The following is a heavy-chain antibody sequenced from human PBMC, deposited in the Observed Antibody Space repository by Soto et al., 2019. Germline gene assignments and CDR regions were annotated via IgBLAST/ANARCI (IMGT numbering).Heavy chain of an antibody. J-gene: IGHJ3*02. CDR3: AREVGEVDYSSSSDAFDI. CDR1: GGSVSSGSYY. Sequence: PSETLSLTCTVSGGSVSSGSYYWSWIRQSPGKGLEWIGYIYYSGGTNYNPSLKSRVTISVDTSKNQFSLKLSSVTAADTAVYYCAREVGEVDYSSSSDAFDIWGQGTMVTVSS. D-gene: IGHD6-6*01. CDR2: IYYSGGT. V-gene: IGHV4-61*01.